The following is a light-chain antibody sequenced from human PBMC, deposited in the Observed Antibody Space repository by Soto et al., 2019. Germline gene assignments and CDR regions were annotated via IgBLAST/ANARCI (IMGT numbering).Light chain of an antibody. CDR1: QGLXSL. CDR3: QQSYYSFLT. CDR2: SAS. J-gene: IGKJ1*01. V-gene: IGKV1-39*01. Sequence: LLTQCPSSVSAYVRDRVTITCRASQGLXSLFNWYQQKPGKAPKLLXDSASSLQSGGPSRLSGSGSGTDFTLTISSLQPYYFANYFCQQSYYSFLTFGQVTMVAIK.